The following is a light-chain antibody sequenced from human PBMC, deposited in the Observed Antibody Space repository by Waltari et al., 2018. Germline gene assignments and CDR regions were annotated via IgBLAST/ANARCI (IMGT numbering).Light chain of an antibody. CDR3: SSFSSRSFPFV. Sequence: QSALTQPASVSGSPGQSITISCTGTSTDVGGFDYVSWYQQQPGKAPKRLISDVSKRPSGVSHRFSGSKSGNTASLTISGLQAEDEADYFCSSFSSRSFPFVFGTGTQVTVL. J-gene: IGLJ1*01. CDR1: STDVGGFDY. V-gene: IGLV2-14*03. CDR2: DVS.